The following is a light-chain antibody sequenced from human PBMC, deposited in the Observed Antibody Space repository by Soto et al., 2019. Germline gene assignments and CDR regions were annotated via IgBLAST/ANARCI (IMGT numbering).Light chain of an antibody. J-gene: IGLJ1*01. CDR2: EVS. V-gene: IGLV2-8*02. CDR1: SSDVGGYNY. CDR3: SSYAGNTRV. Sequence: QSERTQAPSASRSPGQSVTISCTGTSSDVGGYNYVSWYQQHPGKAPKLMIYEVSKRPSGVPDRFSGSKSGNTASLTVSGLQVEDEADYYRSSYAGNTRVFGTGTKVTVL.